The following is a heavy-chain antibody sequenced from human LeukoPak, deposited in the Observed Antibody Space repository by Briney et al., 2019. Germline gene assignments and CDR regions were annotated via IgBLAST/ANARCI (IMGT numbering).Heavy chain of an antibody. CDR2: IYPGDSDT. CDR1: GYSFTSYW. D-gene: IGHD5-24*01. Sequence: GESLQISCKGSGYSFTSYWIGWVRQMPGKGLEWMGIIYPGDSDTRYSPSFQGQVTISADKSISTAYLQWSSLKASDTAMYYCARASAHLRDGYNAFDYWGQGTLVTVSS. J-gene: IGHJ4*02. CDR3: ARASAHLRDGYNAFDY. V-gene: IGHV5-51*01.